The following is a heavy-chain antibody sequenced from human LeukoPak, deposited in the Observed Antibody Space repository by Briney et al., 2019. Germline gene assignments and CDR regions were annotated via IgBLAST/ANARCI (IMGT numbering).Heavy chain of an antibody. CDR3: ATPPKMYGERWYFDL. CDR2: FDPEDGET. J-gene: IGHJ2*01. V-gene: IGHV1-24*01. D-gene: IGHD2-8*01. CDR1: GYTLTELS. Sequence: ASVKVSCKVSGYTLTELSMHWVRQAPGKGLEWMGGFDPEDGETIYAQKFQGRVTMTEDTSTDTAYMELSSLRSEDTAVYYCATPPKMYGERWYFDLWGRGTLVTVSS.